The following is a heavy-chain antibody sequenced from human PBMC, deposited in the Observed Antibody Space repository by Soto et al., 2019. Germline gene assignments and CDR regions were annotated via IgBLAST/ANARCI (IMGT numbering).Heavy chain of an antibody. Sequence: GGSLRLSCSASGLSFSSYEMHWVRQAPGKGLEYVSGISSNGGRTSYADSVKGRFTVSRDNSKNTLYLQMSSLRPEDTAVYYCVKDRCIVVAGKETESTLCHFDSWGQGTLVTVSS. CDR1: GLSFSSYE. CDR3: VKDRCIVVAGKETESTLCHFDS. J-gene: IGHJ4*02. V-gene: IGHV3-64D*08. D-gene: IGHD6-13*01. CDR2: ISSNGGRT.